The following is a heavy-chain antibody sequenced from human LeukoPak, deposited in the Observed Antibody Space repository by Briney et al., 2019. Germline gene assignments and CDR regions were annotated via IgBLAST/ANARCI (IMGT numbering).Heavy chain of an antibody. CDR2: MNPNSGNT. CDR3: ARDLEAAVAGRGWYFDL. J-gene: IGHJ2*01. CDR1: GYTFTTYE. D-gene: IGHD6-19*01. V-gene: IGHV1-8*03. Sequence: ASVKVSCKASGYTFTTYEIHWVRQATGQGLEWMGWMNPNSGNTGYVQNFQGRVTITRTTSINTAYMELSSLRSEDTAVYYCARDLEAAVAGRGWYFDLWGRGTLVTVSS.